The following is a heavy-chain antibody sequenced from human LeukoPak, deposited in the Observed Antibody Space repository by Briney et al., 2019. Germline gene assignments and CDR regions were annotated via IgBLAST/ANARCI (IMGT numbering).Heavy chain of an antibody. Sequence: PSETLSLTCTVSGGFISSGGYYWSWIRQHPGKGLEWIGCIYYSGKTYDSPSLKSRVTISVDTSKNQFSLKLSSVTAADAAVYYCARVYGANPPDAWGQGTLVTVSS. D-gene: IGHD4-17*01. CDR3: ARVYGANPPDA. CDR2: IYYSGKT. CDR1: GGFISSGGYY. J-gene: IGHJ5*02. V-gene: IGHV4-31*03.